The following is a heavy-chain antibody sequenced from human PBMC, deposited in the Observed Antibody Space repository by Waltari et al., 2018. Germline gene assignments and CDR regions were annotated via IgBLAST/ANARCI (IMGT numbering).Heavy chain of an antibody. CDR2: FYYSGST. CDR1: GDSIISSSYY. V-gene: IGHV4-39*01. CDR3: LCQAEGGIRDGFNI. J-gene: IGHJ3*02. Sequence: QLQLQESGPGLVKPSETLSLTCTVSGDSIISSSYYWGRIRLPPGKGLEWIGSFYYSGSTYYSPSLKSRVTISVDTSKNQFSLKLSSVTAADTAVYYFLCQAEGGIRDGFNIWGQGTMVTVSS. D-gene: IGHD3-3*01.